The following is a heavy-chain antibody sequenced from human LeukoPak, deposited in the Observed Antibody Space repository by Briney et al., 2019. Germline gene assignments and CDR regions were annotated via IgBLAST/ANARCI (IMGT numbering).Heavy chain of an antibody. CDR3: ARDYGSGGLLPDY. CDR2: VWYDGRNV. Sequence: PGRSLRLSCVASGFTFSSSGMHWVRQTPGKGLEWVAAVWYDGRNVSYGDSVKGRFTIFRDNLKNTLYLQMNSLRVEDTAVYYCARDYGSGGLLPDYWGQGALVTVSS. V-gene: IGHV3-33*01. D-gene: IGHD3-10*01. J-gene: IGHJ4*02. CDR1: GFTFSSSG.